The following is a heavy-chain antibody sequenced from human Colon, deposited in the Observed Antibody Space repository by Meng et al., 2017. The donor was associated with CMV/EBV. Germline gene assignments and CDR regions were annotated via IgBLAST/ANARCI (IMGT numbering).Heavy chain of an antibody. CDR3: GRFYCGSDRCPEALGY. Sequence: GESLKISCEASGYNFANYWIGWVRQMPGKGLEWMGIIYPGDSATKYSPSFQGQVTISADKSITTAYLQWSSLKASDTATYYCGRFYCGSDRCPEALGYWGQGTLVTVSS. V-gene: IGHV5-51*01. CDR1: GYNFANYW. D-gene: IGHD2-21*02. J-gene: IGHJ4*02. CDR2: IYPGDSAT.